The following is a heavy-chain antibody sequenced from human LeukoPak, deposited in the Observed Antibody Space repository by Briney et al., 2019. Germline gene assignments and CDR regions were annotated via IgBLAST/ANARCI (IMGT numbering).Heavy chain of an antibody. D-gene: IGHD2-2*01. CDR3: VRHDYDTSWGLDWFFDL. J-gene: IGHJ2*01. CDR2: IYYNGRT. CDR1: GDSIRSDY. V-gene: IGHV4-59*08. Sequence: SETLSLTCTVSGDSIRSDYWSWIRQSPGKGLEWIAYIYYNGRTDSNPSLKSRVTISLDMSKNQLSLKLNSVTAADTAVYYCVRHDYDTSWGLDWFFDLWGRGTLVIVSS.